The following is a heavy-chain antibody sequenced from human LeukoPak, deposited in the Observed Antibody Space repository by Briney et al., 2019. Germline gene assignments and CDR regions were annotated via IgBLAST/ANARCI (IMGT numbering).Heavy chain of an antibody. D-gene: IGHD3-10*01. J-gene: IGHJ4*02. Sequence: SETLSLTCTDSGGSISSGDYYWSWIRQPPGKGLEWIGYIYYSGSTYYNPSLKSRVTISVDTSKNQFSLKLSSVTAADTAVYYCARDLNYYGSGSSVDYWGQGTLVTVSS. V-gene: IGHV4-30-4*01. CDR3: ARDLNYYGSGSSVDY. CDR1: GGSISSGDYY. CDR2: IYYSGST.